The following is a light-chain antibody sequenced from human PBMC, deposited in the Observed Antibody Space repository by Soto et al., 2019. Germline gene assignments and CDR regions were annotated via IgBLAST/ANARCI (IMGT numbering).Light chain of an antibody. CDR2: GAS. Sequence: EIVMTQSPATLSVSPGERATLSCRASQSVSSNLAWYQHKPGQAPRLLIYGASTRATGIPARFSGSGSGTEFTLNISSLQSEDFAVYYCQQYNNWPSWTFGQGTKVEIK. CDR3: QQYNNWPSWT. V-gene: IGKV3-15*01. J-gene: IGKJ1*01. CDR1: QSVSSN.